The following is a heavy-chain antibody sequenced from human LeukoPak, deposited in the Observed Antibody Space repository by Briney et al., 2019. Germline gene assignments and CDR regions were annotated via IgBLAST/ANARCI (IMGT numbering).Heavy chain of an antibody. V-gene: IGHV3-21*01. Sequence: GGSLRLSCAASGFTFSSYSMNWVRQAPGKGLEWVSSISSSSSYIYYADSVKGRFTISRDNAKNSLYLQMNSLRAEDTAVYYCARVYSSGLNPYYYYYGMDVWGQGTTVTVSS. J-gene: IGHJ6*02. CDR3: ARVYSSGLNPYYYYYGMDV. CDR1: GFTFSSYS. CDR2: ISSSSSYI. D-gene: IGHD6-19*01.